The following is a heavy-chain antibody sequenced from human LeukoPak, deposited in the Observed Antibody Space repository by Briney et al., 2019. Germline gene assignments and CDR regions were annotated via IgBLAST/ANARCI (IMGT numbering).Heavy chain of an antibody. V-gene: IGHV1-69*13. J-gene: IGHJ5*02. Sequence: GASVTVSCTASGGTFSSYAISWVRQAPGQGLEWMGGIIPIFGTANYAQKFQGRVTITADESTSTAYMELSSLRSEDTAVYYCATSTVRYYDILTGANWFDPWGQGTLVTVSS. CDR2: IIPIFGTA. D-gene: IGHD3-9*01. CDR3: ATSTVRYYDILTGANWFDP. CDR1: GGTFSSYA.